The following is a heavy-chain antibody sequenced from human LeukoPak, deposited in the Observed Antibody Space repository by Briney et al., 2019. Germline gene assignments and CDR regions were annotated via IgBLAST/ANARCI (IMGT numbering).Heavy chain of an antibody. J-gene: IGHJ2*01. CDR3: AKIGPYWYFDL. V-gene: IGHV3-23*01. Sequence: GGSLRLSCAASGFTFSSYAMSWVRQAPGNGLEWVSSFSASGDDTYYADSVKGRFTISRDNSRNTLYLQLNSLRADDTAVYYCAKIGPYWYFDLWGRGTLVTVSS. CDR2: FSASGDDT. D-gene: IGHD3-16*01. CDR1: GFTFSSYA.